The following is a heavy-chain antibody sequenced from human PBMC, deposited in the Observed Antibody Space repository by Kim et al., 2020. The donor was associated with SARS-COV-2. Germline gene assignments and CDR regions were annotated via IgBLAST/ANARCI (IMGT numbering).Heavy chain of an antibody. V-gene: IGHV3-23*01. Sequence: GGSLRLSCAASGFTFSSYAMSWVRQAPGKGLEWVSAINGSGGSTYYADSVKGRFTISRDNSKNTLYLQMNSLRAEDTAVYYCAKARKSSIVVVITNNYDAFDIWGQGTMVTVSS. D-gene: IGHD3-22*01. CDR2: INGSGGST. J-gene: IGHJ3*02. CDR3: AKARKSSIVVVITNNYDAFDI. CDR1: GFTFSSYA.